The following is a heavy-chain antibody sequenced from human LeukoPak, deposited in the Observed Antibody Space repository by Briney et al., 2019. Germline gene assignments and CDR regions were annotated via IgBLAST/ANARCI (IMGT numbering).Heavy chain of an antibody. CDR2: IYTSGST. V-gene: IGHV4-4*07. CDR1: GGSISSYY. J-gene: IGHJ5*02. CDR3: ARDIVVVPAARSGYNWFDP. Sequence: PSETLSLTCTVSGGSISSYYWSWIRQPAGKGLEWIGRIYTSGSTNYNPSLKSRVTMSVDTSKNQFSLKLSSVTAADTAVYYCARDIVVVPAARSGYNWFDPWGQGTLVTVPS. D-gene: IGHD2-2*01.